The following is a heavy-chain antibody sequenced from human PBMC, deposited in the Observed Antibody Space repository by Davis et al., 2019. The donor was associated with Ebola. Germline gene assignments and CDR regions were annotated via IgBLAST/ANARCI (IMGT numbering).Heavy chain of an antibody. D-gene: IGHD2-15*01. CDR3: VRGGTGGSLYLNYFDP. CDR2: ISDDGTSK. J-gene: IGHJ4*02. V-gene: IGHV3-30*03. Sequence: WGSLRLSCAASGFPFSSFGMHWVRQGPGKGLDWVASISDDGTSKFYAEFVKGRFTIPRDYSKNTLYLQMNSLTSEDTAVYYCVRGGTGGSLYLNYFDPWGQGSLVTVSS. CDR1: GFPFSSFG.